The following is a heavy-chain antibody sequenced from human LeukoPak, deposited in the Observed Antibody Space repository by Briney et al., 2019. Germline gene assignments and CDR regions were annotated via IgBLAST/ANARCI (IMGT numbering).Heavy chain of an antibody. CDR2: INPSGCST. Sequence: SVTVSCKASGYTFTSYYMHWVRQAPGQGLEWMGIINPSGCSTSYAQKFQGRVTMTRDMSTSTVYMELSSLRSEDTAVYYCARDSRRITIFGVVIIAQNYYYYMDVWGKGTTVTVSS. CDR3: ARDSRRITIFGVVIIAQNYYYYMDV. V-gene: IGHV1-46*01. D-gene: IGHD3-3*01. J-gene: IGHJ6*03. CDR1: GYTFTSYY.